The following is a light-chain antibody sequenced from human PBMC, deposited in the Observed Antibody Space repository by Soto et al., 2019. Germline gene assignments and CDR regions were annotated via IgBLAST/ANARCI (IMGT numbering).Light chain of an antibody. V-gene: IGKV3-20*01. CDR1: QSVSNNY. J-gene: IGKJ1*01. CDR2: GAS. CDR3: QQYGSSGT. Sequence: LVLTQSPDTLSLSPGERTTLSCSASQSVSNNYLAWYQQKPGQAPRLLIYGASNRATGIPDRFSGSGSGTDFTLTISRLEPEDFAVYYCQQYGSSGTFGQGTKVDIK.